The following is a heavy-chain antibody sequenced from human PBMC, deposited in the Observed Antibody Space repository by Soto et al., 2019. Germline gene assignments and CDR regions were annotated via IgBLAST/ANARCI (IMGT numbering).Heavy chain of an antibody. CDR2: INPNSGGT. D-gene: IGHD6-13*01. V-gene: IGHV1-2*02. CDR3: ARDERSWYDVYFQH. CDR1: GYTFTGYY. J-gene: IGHJ1*01. Sequence: ASVKVSCKASGYTFTGYYIHWVRQAPGQGLEWMGWINPNSGGTNYAQKFQGRVTMTRDTSISTAYMELSRLRSDDTAVYYCARDERSWYDVYFQHRGQGTLVTVSS.